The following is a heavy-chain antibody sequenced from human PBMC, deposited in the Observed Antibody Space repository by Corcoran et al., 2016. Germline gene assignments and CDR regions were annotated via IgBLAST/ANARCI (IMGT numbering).Heavy chain of an antibody. CDR1: GFTFSSYS. J-gene: IGHJ4*02. Sequence: EVQLVESGGGLVKPGGSLRLSCAASGFTFSSYSMNWVRQAPGKGLEWVSSISSSSYIYYADSVKGRFTISRDNAKNSLYLQMNSLRAEDTAGYYCARLGDYEDYYFDYCGQGTLVTVSS. CDR2: ISSSSYI. V-gene: IGHV3-21*01. CDR3: ARLGDYEDYYFDY. D-gene: IGHD4-17*01.